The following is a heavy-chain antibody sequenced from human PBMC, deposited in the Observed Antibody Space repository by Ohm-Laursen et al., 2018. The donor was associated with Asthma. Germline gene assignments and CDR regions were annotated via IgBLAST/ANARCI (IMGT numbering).Heavy chain of an antibody. D-gene: IGHD6-19*01. CDR3: ATIAVAGEFDY. V-gene: IGHV3-74*01. CDR1: GFTFSSYW. CDR2: INSDGSST. Sequence: SLRLSCKASGFTFSSYWMHWVRQAPGKGLVWVSRINSDGSSTSYADSVKGRFTISRDNAKNTLYLQMNSLRAEDTAVYYCATIAVAGEFDYWGQGTLVTVPS. J-gene: IGHJ4*02.